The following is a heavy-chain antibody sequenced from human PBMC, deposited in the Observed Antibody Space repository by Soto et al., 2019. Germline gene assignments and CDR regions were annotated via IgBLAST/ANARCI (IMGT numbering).Heavy chain of an antibody. CDR2: IYYSGST. V-gene: IGHV4-59*01. CDR3: ARGKLLTHLTGFDY. D-gene: IGHD3-9*01. Sequence: PSEILSGTCTVSGGSISSYYWSWIRQPPGKGLEWIGYIYYSGSTNYNPSLKSRVTISVDTSKNQFSLKLSTVTAADTAVYYRARGKLLTHLTGFDYWGQGTLVTVSS. J-gene: IGHJ4*02. CDR1: GGSISSYY.